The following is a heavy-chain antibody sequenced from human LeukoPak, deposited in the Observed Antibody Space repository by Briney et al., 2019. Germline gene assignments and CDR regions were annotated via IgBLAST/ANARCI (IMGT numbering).Heavy chain of an antibody. J-gene: IGHJ4*02. D-gene: IGHD6-13*01. CDR1: GFTFSSYG. Sequence: PGGSLRLSCAASGFTFSSYGMHWVRQAPGKGLEWVAFIRYDGSYKYYVDSVKGRFTISRDNSKNTLYLQMNSLRAEDTAVYYCTKGQNSSSWYPPVYFDYWGQGTLVTVSS. CDR3: TKGQNSSSWYPPVYFDY. V-gene: IGHV3-30*02. CDR2: IRYDGSYK.